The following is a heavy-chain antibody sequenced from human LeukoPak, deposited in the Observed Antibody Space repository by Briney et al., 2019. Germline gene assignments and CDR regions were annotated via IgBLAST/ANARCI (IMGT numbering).Heavy chain of an antibody. CDR2: INPNSGGT. J-gene: IGHJ6*02. Sequence: ASVKVSCKASGYTFTGYYMHWVRQAPGQGREWMGWINPNSGGTNYAQKFQGRVTMTRDTSISTAYMELSRLRSDDTAVYCCARFPTYYYDPYGMDVWGQGTTVTVSS. CDR1: GYTFTGYY. CDR3: ARFPTYYYDPYGMDV. V-gene: IGHV1-2*02.